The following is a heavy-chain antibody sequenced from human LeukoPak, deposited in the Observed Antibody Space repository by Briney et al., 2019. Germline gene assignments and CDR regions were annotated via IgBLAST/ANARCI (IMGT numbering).Heavy chain of an antibody. J-gene: IGHJ4*02. Sequence: KPSETLSLTCAVSGVSFNDYYWSWVRQTPGKGQEWIGEINHSGYTNDSPSLKSRVTLSIDTSRKQFSLNLRSVTVADSGIYYCTRMTTAHDYWGQGTLITVSS. CDR2: INHSGYT. D-gene: IGHD4-17*01. V-gene: IGHV4-34*01. CDR1: GVSFNDYY. CDR3: TRMTTAHDY.